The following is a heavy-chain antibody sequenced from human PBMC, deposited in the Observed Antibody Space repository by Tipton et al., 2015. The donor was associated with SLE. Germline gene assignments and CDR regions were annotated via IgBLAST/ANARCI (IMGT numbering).Heavy chain of an antibody. Sequence: TLSLTCTVSGGSISSGSYYWSWIRQPAGKGLEWIGHIYTSGSTNYHPSLKSRVTISVDTSKNQFSLKLSSVTAADTAVYYCARDRGQQLQRGYFQHWGQGTLVTVSS. D-gene: IGHD6-13*01. CDR1: GGSISSGSYY. CDR3: ARDRGQQLQRGYFQH. V-gene: IGHV4-61*09. CDR2: IYTSGST. J-gene: IGHJ1*01.